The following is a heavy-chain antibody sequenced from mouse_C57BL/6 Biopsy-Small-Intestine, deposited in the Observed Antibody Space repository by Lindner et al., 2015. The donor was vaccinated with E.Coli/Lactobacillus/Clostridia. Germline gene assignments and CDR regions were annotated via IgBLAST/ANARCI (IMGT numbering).Heavy chain of an antibody. CDR2: FYPGSGSI. Sequence: VQLQESGAELVKPGASVKLSCKASGYTFTEYTIHWVKQRSGQGLEWIGWFYPGSGSIKYNEKFKDKATLTADKSSSTVYMELRSLTSEDSAVYFCARFPVDGSSYGWFAYWGQGTLVTVSA. J-gene: IGHJ3*01. CDR1: GYTFTEYT. D-gene: IGHD1-1*01. V-gene: IGHV1-62-2*01. CDR3: ARFPVDGSSYGWFAY.